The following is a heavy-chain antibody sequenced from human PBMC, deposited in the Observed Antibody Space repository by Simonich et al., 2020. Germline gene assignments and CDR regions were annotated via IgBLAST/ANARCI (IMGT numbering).Heavy chain of an antibody. CDR1: GGSISSISYY. D-gene: IGHD7-27*01. CDR2: IYYSGST. J-gene: IGHJ4*02. Sequence: QLQLQESGPGLVKPSETLSLICTVSGGSISSISYYWGWIRHPPGKGLEWIGSIYYSGSTYDNPSLQSRVTISVDTSKNQFSLKLSSVTAADTAVYYCATQVDKTGEIDYWGQGTLVTVSS. V-gene: IGHV4-39*01. CDR3: ATQVDKTGEIDY.